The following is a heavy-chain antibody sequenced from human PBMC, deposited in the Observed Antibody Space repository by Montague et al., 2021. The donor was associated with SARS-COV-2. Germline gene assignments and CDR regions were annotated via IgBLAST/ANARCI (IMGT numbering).Heavy chain of an antibody. CDR1: GFAVSGNY. CDR3: ARDADYGSETYSLGY. CDR2: IYIGGSS. J-gene: IGHJ4*02. V-gene: IGHV3-53*01. D-gene: IGHD3-10*01. Sequence: SLRLSCAASGFAVSGNYMNWVRQAPGKGLEWVSIIYIGGSSYYSDSVRGRFTISRDNSKNTLYLQMNSLRAEDTAVYYCARDADYGSETYSLGYWGQGALVTVSS.